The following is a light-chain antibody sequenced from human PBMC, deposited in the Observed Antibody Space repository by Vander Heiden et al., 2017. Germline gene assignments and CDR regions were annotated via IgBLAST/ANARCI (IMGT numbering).Light chain of an antibody. Sequence: EILMAHSPATLSVSPGARDTLPCRASQSVSNNLAWYQQKPGQAPRLLIFGASTRATGLPARFSGSGSGTEFTLVISSLQSEDLAVYFCQQYDKWPPTFGGGTKLEIK. CDR3: QQYDKWPPT. J-gene: IGKJ4*01. CDR1: QSVSNN. CDR2: GAS. V-gene: IGKV3-15*01.